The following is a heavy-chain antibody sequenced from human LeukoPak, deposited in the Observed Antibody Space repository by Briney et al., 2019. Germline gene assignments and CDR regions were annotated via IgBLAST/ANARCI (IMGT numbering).Heavy chain of an antibody. CDR1: GGSISSYY. J-gene: IGHJ4*02. CDR3: ARSSAGVVIIPKV. CDR2: IYYSEST. V-gene: IGHV4-59*01. D-gene: IGHD3-3*01. Sequence: SETLSLTCTVSGGSISSYYWSWIRQPPGKGLEWIGYIYYSESTNYNPSLKSRVTISVDTSKNQFSLKLSSVTAADTAVYYCARSSAGVVIIPKVWGQGTLVTVSS.